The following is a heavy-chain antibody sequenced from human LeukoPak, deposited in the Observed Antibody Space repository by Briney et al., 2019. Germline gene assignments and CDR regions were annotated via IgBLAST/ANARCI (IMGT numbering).Heavy chain of an antibody. CDR1: GFTFSSYS. Sequence: GGSLRLSCAASGFTFSSYSMNWVRQAPGKGLEWVAVISYDGSNKYYADSVKGRFTISRDNSKNTLYLQMNSLRAEDTAVYYCAREETAAGTGTNWFDPWGQGTLVTVSS. CDR2: ISYDGSNK. D-gene: IGHD6-13*01. V-gene: IGHV3-30*03. CDR3: AREETAAGTGTNWFDP. J-gene: IGHJ5*02.